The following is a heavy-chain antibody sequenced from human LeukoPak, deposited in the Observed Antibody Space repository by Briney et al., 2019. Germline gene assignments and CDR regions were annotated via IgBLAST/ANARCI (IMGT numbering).Heavy chain of an antibody. D-gene: IGHD5/OR15-5a*01. CDR1: GYTFTNYG. Sequence: ASVKVSCKASGYTFTNYGITWVRQAPGQGLEWMGWISAYTGNTNYAQKLQGRVTLTTDTSTSTAFMELRSLRSDDTAMYYCAREVSTSPCDPWGQGTLVTVSS. J-gene: IGHJ5*02. CDR2: ISAYTGNT. CDR3: AREVSTSPCDP. V-gene: IGHV1-18*01.